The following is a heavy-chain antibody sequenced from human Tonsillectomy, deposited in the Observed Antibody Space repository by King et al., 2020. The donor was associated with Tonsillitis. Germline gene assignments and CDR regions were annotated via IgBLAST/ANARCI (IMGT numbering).Heavy chain of an antibody. J-gene: IGHJ5*02. Sequence: QLVQSGAEVKKPGASVKVSCKASGYTFTGYYLHWVRQAPGQGLEWMGWINPNSGGTNYAQKFQGRVTMTRDTSISTAYMELTRLRSDDTAVYSCARGPVVGLRGWFDPWGQGTLVTVSS. CDR2: INPNSGGT. CDR3: ARGPVVGLRGWFDP. V-gene: IGHV1-2*02. CDR1: GYTFTGYY. D-gene: IGHD5-18*01.